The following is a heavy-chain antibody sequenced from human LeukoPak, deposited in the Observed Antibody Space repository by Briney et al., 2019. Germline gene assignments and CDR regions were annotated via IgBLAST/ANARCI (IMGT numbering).Heavy chain of an antibody. J-gene: IGHJ4*02. D-gene: IGHD5-24*01. CDR1: GFTFSSYA. Sequence: GGSLRLSCAASGFTFSSYAMHWVRQAPGKGLEYVSAISSNGGSTYYANSVKGRFTISRDNSKNTLYLQMGSLRAEDMAVYYCARELDGYNLDYWGQGTLVTVSS. CDR3: ARELDGYNLDY. V-gene: IGHV3-64*01. CDR2: ISSNGGST.